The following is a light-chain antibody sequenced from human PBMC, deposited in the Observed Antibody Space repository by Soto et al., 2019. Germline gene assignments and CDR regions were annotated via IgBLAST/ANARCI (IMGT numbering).Light chain of an antibody. Sequence: QSVLTQPPSASGSPGQSVTISCTGTTSDVGGYNYVSWYQQYPGKAPKLIIYDVSKRPSGVPDRFSGSKSGNTASLTVSGLQAEDEADYYCNSYGGSDNYVFGTGTKLTVL. CDR2: DVS. CDR3: NSYGGSDNYV. V-gene: IGLV2-8*01. CDR1: TSDVGGYNY. J-gene: IGLJ1*01.